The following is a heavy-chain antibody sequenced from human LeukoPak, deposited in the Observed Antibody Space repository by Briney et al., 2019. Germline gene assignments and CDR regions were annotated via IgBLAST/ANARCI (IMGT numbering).Heavy chain of an antibody. Sequence: GGSLRLSCAASGFTLNDFYMSWIRQAPGKGLEWVSYISTSGGTTYYADSLKGRFTISRDNVKNSLYLQMNSLRAEDTAVYYCARKSIPDYWGQGTLVTVSS. CDR2: ISTSGGTT. D-gene: IGHD2-21*01. J-gene: IGHJ4*02. CDR3: ARKSIPDY. V-gene: IGHV3-11*01. CDR1: GFTLNDFY.